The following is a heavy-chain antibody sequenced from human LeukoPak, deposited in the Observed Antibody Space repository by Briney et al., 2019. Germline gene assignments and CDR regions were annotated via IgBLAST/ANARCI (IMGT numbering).Heavy chain of an antibody. D-gene: IGHD5-24*01. Sequence: SETLSLTCTVFGGSIRSSYYYWGWIRQPPGKGLEWIGSIYDSGSTYYNPSLKSRVTISVDTSKNQFSLKLNSVTAADTAVYYCARGGSRDGYNRPLDYWGQGTLVTVSS. J-gene: IGHJ4*02. CDR1: GGSIRSSYYY. CDR2: IYDSGST. V-gene: IGHV4-39*01. CDR3: ARGGSRDGYNRPLDY.